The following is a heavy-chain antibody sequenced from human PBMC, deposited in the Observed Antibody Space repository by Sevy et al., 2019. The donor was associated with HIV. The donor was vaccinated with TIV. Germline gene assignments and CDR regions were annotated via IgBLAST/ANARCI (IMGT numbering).Heavy chain of an antibody. CDR2: ISYDGSNK. CDR3: AKDESCSGGSCYRGTYFQH. CDR1: GFTFSSYG. D-gene: IGHD2-15*01. Sequence: GGSLRLSYAASGFTFSSYGMHWVRQAPGKGLEWVAVISYDGSNKYYADSVKGRFTISRDNSKNTLYLQMNSLRAEDTAVYYCAKDESCSGGSCYRGTYFQHWGQGTLVTVSS. J-gene: IGHJ1*01. V-gene: IGHV3-30*18.